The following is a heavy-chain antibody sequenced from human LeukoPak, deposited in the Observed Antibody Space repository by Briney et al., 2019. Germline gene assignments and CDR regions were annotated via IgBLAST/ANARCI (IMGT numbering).Heavy chain of an antibody. Sequence: PGGSLRLSCVVSGFIFSSYAMNWVRQAPGKGLEWVSYISSSGSTIYYADSVKGRFTISRDNAKNSVYLQMNSLRTEDTAVYYCVRESNYHDRSNYYDVLDMWGQGTMVTVSS. CDR3: VRESNYHDRSNYYDVLDM. CDR2: ISSSGSTI. V-gene: IGHV3-48*03. D-gene: IGHD3-22*01. J-gene: IGHJ3*02. CDR1: GFIFSSYA.